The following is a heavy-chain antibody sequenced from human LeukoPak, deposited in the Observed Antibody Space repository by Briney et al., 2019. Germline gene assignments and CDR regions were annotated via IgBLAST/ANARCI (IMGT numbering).Heavy chain of an antibody. CDR1: GFTFSSYW. CDR3: ARDASAGVYDFWSGNYYYYMDV. J-gene: IGHJ6*03. Sequence: GGSLRLSCAASGFTFSSYWMSWVRQAPGKGLEWVANIKQDGSEKYYVDSVKGRFTISRDNAKNSLYLQMNSLRAEDTAVYYCARDASAGVYDFWSGNYYYYMDVWGKGTTVTVSS. CDR2: IKQDGSEK. D-gene: IGHD3-3*01. V-gene: IGHV3-7*01.